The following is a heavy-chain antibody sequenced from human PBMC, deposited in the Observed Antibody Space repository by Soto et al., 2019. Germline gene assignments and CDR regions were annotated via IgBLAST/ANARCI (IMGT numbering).Heavy chain of an antibody. CDR1: GGSFSGYY. D-gene: IGHD4-17*01. CDR3: ASPARATVTTDF. J-gene: IGHJ4*02. Sequence: PSETLCLTCAVYGGSFSGYYGSWIRQPPGKGLEWIGEINHSGSTNYNPSLKSRVTISVDTSKNQFSLKLSSVTAADTAVYYCASPARATVTTDFWGQGTLVTVSS. V-gene: IGHV4-34*01. CDR2: INHSGST.